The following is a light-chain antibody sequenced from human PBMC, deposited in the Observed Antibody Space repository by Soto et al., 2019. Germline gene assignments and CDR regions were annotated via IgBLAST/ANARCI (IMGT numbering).Light chain of an antibody. V-gene: IGKV3-20*01. J-gene: IGKJ5*01. CDR1: QTVSNNY. CDR3: QQHGSSPIT. Sequence: ETVLTQSPGSLSLSLGDRATLSCRASQTVSNNYLAWYQQKPGQAPRLLIYGTSNRATGIPDRFSGSGSGTDFTLTISRLEPEDFAVYYCQQHGSSPITFGQGTRLEIK. CDR2: GTS.